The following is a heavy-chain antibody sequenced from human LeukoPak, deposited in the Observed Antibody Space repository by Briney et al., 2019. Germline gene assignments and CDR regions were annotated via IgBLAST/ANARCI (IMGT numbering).Heavy chain of an antibody. V-gene: IGHV3-74*01. CDR3: ARGRPHGNDY. J-gene: IGHJ4*02. CDR2: IASDGSST. Sequence: GGSLRLSCAASGSTFSSYWMNWVRQAPGKGLVWVSRIASDGSSTTYADSVKGRFSISRDNAKNTLYLQVNSLRVEDTAVYYCARGRPHGNDYWGQGTLVTVSS. D-gene: IGHD4-23*01. CDR1: GSTFSSYW.